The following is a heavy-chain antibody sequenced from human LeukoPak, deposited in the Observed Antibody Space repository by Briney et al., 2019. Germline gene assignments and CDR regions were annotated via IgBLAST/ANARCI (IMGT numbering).Heavy chain of an antibody. V-gene: IGHV4-39*07. CDR3: ARFGYYGSGRTGEQFDY. CDR2: IYYSGST. D-gene: IGHD3-10*01. Sequence: PSETLSLTCTVSGGSISSSSYYWGWIRQPPGKGLEWIGSIYYSGSTNYNPSLKSRVTISVDTSKNQFSLKLSSVTAADTAVYYCARFGYYGSGRTGEQFDYWGQGTLVTVSS. J-gene: IGHJ4*02. CDR1: GGSISSSSYY.